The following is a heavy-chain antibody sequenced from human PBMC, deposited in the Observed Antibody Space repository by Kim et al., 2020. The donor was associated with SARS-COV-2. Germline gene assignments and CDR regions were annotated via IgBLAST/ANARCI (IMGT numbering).Heavy chain of an antibody. CDR2: IYHSGST. J-gene: IGHJ6*02. V-gene: IGHV4-4*02. D-gene: IGHD6-13*01. CDR3: ARYGPNSSSWPYYYYYYGMDV. Sequence: SETLSLTCAVSGGSISSSNWWSWVRQPPGKGLEWIGEIYHSGSTNYNPSLKSRVTISVDKSKNQFSLKLSSVTAADTAVYYCARYGPNSSSWPYYYYYYGMDVWGQGTTVTVSS. CDR1: GGSISSSNW.